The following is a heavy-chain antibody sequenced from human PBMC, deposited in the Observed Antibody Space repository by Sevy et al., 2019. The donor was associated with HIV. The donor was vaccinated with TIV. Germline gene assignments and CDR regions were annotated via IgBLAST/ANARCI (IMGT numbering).Heavy chain of an antibody. J-gene: IGHJ5*02. Sequence: GGSLRLSCAASGFTFSSYGMHWVRQAPGKGLEWVAVIWYDGSNKYYADSVKGRFTISRDNSNNTLFLHMNNLRADDTAKYFCAKAPIAARPRDWFDPWGQGTLVTVSS. V-gene: IGHV3-33*06. CDR3: AKAPIAARPRDWFDP. CDR2: IWYDGSNK. D-gene: IGHD6-6*01. CDR1: GFTFSSYG.